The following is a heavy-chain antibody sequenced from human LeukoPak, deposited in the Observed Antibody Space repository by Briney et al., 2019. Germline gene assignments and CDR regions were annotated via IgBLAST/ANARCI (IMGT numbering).Heavy chain of an antibody. CDR3: ARVGTSGWTSDY. D-gene: IGHD6-19*01. Sequence: GGSLRLSCAASGFTFSSYSINWVRQAPGEGLEWLSYISSSSRTISYADSLKGRFTVSRDNAKNSLDLQMNSLRVEDTAVYYCARVGTSGWTSDYWGQGTLVTVSS. V-gene: IGHV3-48*04. CDR2: ISSSSRTI. CDR1: GFTFSSYS. J-gene: IGHJ4*02.